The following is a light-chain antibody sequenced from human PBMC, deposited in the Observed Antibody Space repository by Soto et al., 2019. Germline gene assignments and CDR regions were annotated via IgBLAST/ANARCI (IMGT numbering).Light chain of an antibody. CDR2: GVS. Sequence: QSVLTQPASVSGSPGQSITISCTGTSGDVGNYNYVSWYQHHPGKAPKLVIFGVSDRPSGISYRFSGFKSDNTASLTISGLQPEDEADYYCSSYTSSNTFVVVTGTKLTVL. V-gene: IGLV2-14*01. CDR3: SSYTSSNTFV. CDR1: SGDVGNYNY. J-gene: IGLJ1*01.